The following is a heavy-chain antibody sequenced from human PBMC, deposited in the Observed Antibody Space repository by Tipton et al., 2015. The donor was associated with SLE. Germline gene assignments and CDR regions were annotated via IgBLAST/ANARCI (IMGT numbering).Heavy chain of an antibody. D-gene: IGHD3-3*01. CDR3: ARDQDDSFDY. CDR2: IWYDGSNK. CDR1: GFTFSDHV. Sequence: RSLRLSCAASGFTFSDHVMHWVRQAPGRGLEWVAVIWYDGSNKDYADSVKGRFTISRDNSKNTLYLQMNSLRAEDTAVYYCARDQDDSFDYWGQGTLVTVSS. V-gene: IGHV3-33*08. J-gene: IGHJ4*02.